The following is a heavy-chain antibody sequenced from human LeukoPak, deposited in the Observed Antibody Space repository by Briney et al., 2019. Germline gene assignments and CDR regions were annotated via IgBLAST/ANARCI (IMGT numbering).Heavy chain of an antibody. CDR2: IYTSGST. CDR3: AMYYDFPYYMDV. D-gene: IGHD3-3*01. Sequence: SETLSLTCTVSGGSISSYYWSWIRQPAGKGLEWIGRIYTSGSTNYNPPLKSRVTMSVDTSRNQFSLKLSSVTAADTAVYYCAMYYDFPYYMDVWGKGTTVTVSS. J-gene: IGHJ6*03. V-gene: IGHV4-4*07. CDR1: GGSISSYY.